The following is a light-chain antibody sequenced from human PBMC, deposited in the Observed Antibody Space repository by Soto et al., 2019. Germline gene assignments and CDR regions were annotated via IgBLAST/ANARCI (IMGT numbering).Light chain of an antibody. J-gene: IGKJ3*01. CDR3: QQRNNWPFT. CDR1: QSVKSF. CDR2: DAS. V-gene: IGKV3-11*01. Sequence: EVVLTQSPATLSLSPGEIATIYFRASQSVKSFVAWYQQKPGQAPRLLISDASDRATDIPARFSGSGSGTDFTLTISALEPEDLGVYYCQQRNNWPFTFGPGTKVDIK.